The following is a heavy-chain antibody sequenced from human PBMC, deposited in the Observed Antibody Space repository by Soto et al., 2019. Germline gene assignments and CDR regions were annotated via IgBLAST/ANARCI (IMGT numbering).Heavy chain of an antibody. V-gene: IGHV2-5*02. J-gene: IGHJ5*02. CDR2: IYWDDDK. D-gene: IGHD3-16*01. Sequence: QITLKESGPTLVKPTQTLTLTCTFSGFSLTTRGVGVGWIRQPPGKALECLALIYWDDDKRYSPSLQSRLSITKDTSKNQVVLTMTNVDPVDTATYYCAHIPNYYQYDWLDPWGQGTLFSVSS. CDR1: GFSLTTRGVG. CDR3: AHIPNYYQYDWLDP.